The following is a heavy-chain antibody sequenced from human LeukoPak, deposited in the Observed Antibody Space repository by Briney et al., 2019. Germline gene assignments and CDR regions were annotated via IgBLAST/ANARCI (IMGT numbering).Heavy chain of an antibody. J-gene: IGHJ4*02. V-gene: IGHV3-23*01. Sequence: GGSLRLSCEAAGFSFRDYPMGWVRRASGKRLEWVSGISAGADVIFYADPVKGRFTISRDNSKNTLYLQMNSLRAEDTAVYHCAKQGRYCSSGSCFTKYYFDYWGQGTLVTVSS. CDR1: GFSFRDYP. D-gene: IGHD2-15*01. CDR3: AKQGRYCSSGSCFTKYYFDY. CDR2: ISAGADVI.